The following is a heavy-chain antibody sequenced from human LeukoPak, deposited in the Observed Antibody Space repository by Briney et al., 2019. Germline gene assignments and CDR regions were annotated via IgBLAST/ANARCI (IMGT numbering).Heavy chain of an antibody. CDR2: IYYSGST. V-gene: IGHV4-61*05. Sequence: SDSLSLTCTVSGGSFNDNNYYWRCIRQPPGEALEGRGYIYYSGSTTYNPSLKSRVTISADTSKNQFSLRLSSVTAADTAVYFCASTIKLERGYTYGYFDSWGQGTLVTVSS. J-gene: IGHJ4*02. CDR3: ASTIKLERGYTYGYFDS. CDR1: GGSFNDNNYY. D-gene: IGHD5-18*01.